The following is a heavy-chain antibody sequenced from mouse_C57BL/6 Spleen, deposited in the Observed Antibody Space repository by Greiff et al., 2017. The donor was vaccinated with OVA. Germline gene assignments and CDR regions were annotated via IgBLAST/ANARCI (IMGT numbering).Heavy chain of an antibody. CDR2: IDPSDSYT. CDR3: ARWGDYEV. D-gene: IGHD2-4*01. CDR1: GYTFTSYW. V-gene: IGHV1-50*01. J-gene: IGHJ1*03. Sequence: QVQLQQPGAELVKPGASVKLSCKASGYTFTSYWMQWVKQRPGQGLEWIGEIDPSDSYTNYNQKFKGKATLTVDTSSSTAYMQLSSLTSEDSAVYYCARWGDYEVWGTGTTVTVAS.